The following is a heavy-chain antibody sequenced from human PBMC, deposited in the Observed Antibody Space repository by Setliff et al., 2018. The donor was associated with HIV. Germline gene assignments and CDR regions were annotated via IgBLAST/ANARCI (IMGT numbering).Heavy chain of an antibody. CDR3: ARKKRGVDAFDI. CDR1: GGPISSTNYY. CDR2: IYYSGST. J-gene: IGHJ3*02. Sequence: PSETLSLTCIVSGGPISSTNYYWGWIRQPPGKGLEWIGSIYYSGSTYYNPSLKSPVTISVDTSKNQFSLKLSSLTAAETAVYYCARKKRGVDAFDIWGQGTMVTVSS. V-gene: IGHV4-39*01. D-gene: IGHD3-10*01.